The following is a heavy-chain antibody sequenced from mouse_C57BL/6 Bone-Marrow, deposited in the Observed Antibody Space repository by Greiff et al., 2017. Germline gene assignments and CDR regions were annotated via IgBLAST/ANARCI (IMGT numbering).Heavy chain of an antibody. D-gene: IGHD1-1*01. V-gene: IGHV1-81*01. CDR2: IYPRSGNT. CDR3: ARGGYYGSSFDY. J-gene: IGHJ2*01. CDR1: GYTFTSYG. Sequence: VQLVESGAELARPGASVKLSCKASGYTFTSYGISWVKQRTGQGLEWIGEIYPRSGNTYYNEKFKGKATLTADKSSSTAYMELRSLTSEDSAVYFCARGGYYGSSFDYWGQGTTLTVSS.